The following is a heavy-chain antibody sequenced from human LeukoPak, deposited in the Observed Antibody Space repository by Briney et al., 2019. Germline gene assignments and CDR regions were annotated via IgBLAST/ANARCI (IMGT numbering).Heavy chain of an antibody. Sequence: GGSLRLSCAASGFSFSDYYVSWIRQAPGKGLECASYISSRGTTIYYADSVKGRFTISRDNAKNSLYLQMNSLRAEDTAVYYCARSRDFWSGYYPFDYWGQGTLVTVSS. CDR2: ISSRGTTI. CDR1: GFSFSDYY. J-gene: IGHJ4*02. V-gene: IGHV3-11*04. D-gene: IGHD3-3*01. CDR3: ARSRDFWSGYYPFDY.